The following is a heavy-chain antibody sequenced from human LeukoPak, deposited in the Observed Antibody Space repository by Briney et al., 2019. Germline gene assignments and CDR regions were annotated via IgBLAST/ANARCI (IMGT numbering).Heavy chain of an antibody. CDR1: GFTFSNAW. V-gene: IGHV3-23*01. CDR3: AKSTTVTIFGVVISGEYYFDY. J-gene: IGHJ4*02. Sequence: GGSLRLSCAASGFTFSNAWMSWVRQAPGKGLEWVSAISGSGGSTYYADSVKGRFTISRDNSKNTLYLQMNSLRAEDTAVYYCAKSTTVTIFGVVISGEYYFDYWGQGTLVTVSS. D-gene: IGHD3-3*01. CDR2: ISGSGGST.